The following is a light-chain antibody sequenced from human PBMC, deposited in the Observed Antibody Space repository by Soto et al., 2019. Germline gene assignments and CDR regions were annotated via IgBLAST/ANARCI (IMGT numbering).Light chain of an antibody. J-gene: IGLJ1*01. CDR2: DVN. Sequence: QSALTQPRSVSGSPGQSVTISCTGTSSDVGGYNYVSWYQQNPGKAPKLMIYDVNKRPSGVPNRFSASKSDNTASLTISGLQVDDEADYYCCSYAGNYTYVFGTGTKVTVL. CDR3: CSYAGNYTYV. CDR1: SSDVGGYNY. V-gene: IGLV2-11*01.